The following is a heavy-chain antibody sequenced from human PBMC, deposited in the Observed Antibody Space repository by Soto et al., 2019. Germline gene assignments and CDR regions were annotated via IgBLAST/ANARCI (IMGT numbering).Heavy chain of an antibody. D-gene: IGHD4-17*01. Sequence: QITLKESGPTLVRPAQTLTLTCDFSGFSLSTYHMGVAWIRQPPGKALEWLALIYWDDDKRYSPSLKDRLAISKDTSSNQVVLIITNIDPGDSATYFCAHAGDYDLLTFDHWGPGTLVTVSS. CDR3: AHAGDYDLLTFDH. CDR2: IYWDDDK. CDR1: GFSLSTYHMG. J-gene: IGHJ4*02. V-gene: IGHV2-5*02.